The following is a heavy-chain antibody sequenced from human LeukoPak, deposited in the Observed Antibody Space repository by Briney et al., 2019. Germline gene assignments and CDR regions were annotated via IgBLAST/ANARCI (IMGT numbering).Heavy chain of an antibody. CDR2: ISGSGGST. V-gene: IGHV3-23*01. D-gene: IGHD3-22*01. Sequence: RGSLRLSCAASGFTFSSYGMSWVRQAPGKGLEWVSAISGSGGSTYYADSVKGRFTISRDNSKNTLYLQMNSLRAEDTAVYYCAKDSSKDSSHFDYWGQGTLVTVSS. J-gene: IGHJ4*02. CDR3: AKDSSKDSSHFDY. CDR1: GFTFSSYG.